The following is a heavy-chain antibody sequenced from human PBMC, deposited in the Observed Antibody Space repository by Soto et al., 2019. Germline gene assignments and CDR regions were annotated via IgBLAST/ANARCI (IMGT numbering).Heavy chain of an antibody. CDR3: AKVSRKGSAIDFDY. J-gene: IGHJ4*02. D-gene: IGHD3-10*01. CDR1: GYTFSNYD. V-gene: IGHV1-8*01. CDR2: VNPNNGDT. Sequence: QVQLVQSGAELKKPGASVKVSCKASGYTFSNYDMNWVRQATGQGPECIGWVNPNNGDTGYAQKFQGRVNLTTDISTTTAYMELTSLRSEDTAIYYCAKVSRKGSAIDFDYWGQGTLITVSS.